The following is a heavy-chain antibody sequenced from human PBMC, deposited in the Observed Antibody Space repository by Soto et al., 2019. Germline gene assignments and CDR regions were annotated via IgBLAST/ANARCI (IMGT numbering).Heavy chain of an antibody. CDR1: GFTFSSYG. V-gene: IGHV3-30*18. J-gene: IGHJ4*02. Sequence: GGFLRLSCAASGFTFSSYGMHWVRQAPGKGLEWVAVISYDGSNKYYADSVKGRFTISRDNSKNTLYLQMNSLRAEDTAVYYCAKAWLAAAGTLFDYWGQGTLVTVSS. CDR2: ISYDGSNK. CDR3: AKAWLAAAGTLFDY. D-gene: IGHD6-13*01.